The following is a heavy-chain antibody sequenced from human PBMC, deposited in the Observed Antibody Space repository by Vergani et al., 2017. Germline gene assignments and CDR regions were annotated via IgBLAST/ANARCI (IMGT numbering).Heavy chain of an antibody. J-gene: IGHJ5*02. Sequence: QVQLVQSGAEVKKPGASVKVSCKTSDYTFTSYGISWVRQAPGQGLEWMGWISAYNGKTNYAQKLQGRVTMTTDTSTSTSYMELRSLRTDDTAVYYCARDPYDFGSGYYGNWFDPWGQGTLVTVSS. CDR2: ISAYNGKT. CDR1: DYTFTSYG. D-gene: IGHD3-3*01. CDR3: ARDPYDFGSGYYGNWFDP. V-gene: IGHV1-18*01.